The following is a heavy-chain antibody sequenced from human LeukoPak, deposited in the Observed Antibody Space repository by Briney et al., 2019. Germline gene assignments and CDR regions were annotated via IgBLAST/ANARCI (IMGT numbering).Heavy chain of an antibody. Sequence: GGSLRLSCAASGFTFSSYGMHWVRQAPGKGLEWVAFIRYDGSNKYYADSVKGRFTISRDNSKNTLYLQMNSLGAEDTAVYYCAKELGACSSTSCYRVNYYYYYMDVWGKGTTVTVSS. D-gene: IGHD2-2*02. J-gene: IGHJ6*03. V-gene: IGHV3-30*02. CDR2: IRYDGSNK. CDR3: AKELGACSSTSCYRVNYYYYYMDV. CDR1: GFTFSSYG.